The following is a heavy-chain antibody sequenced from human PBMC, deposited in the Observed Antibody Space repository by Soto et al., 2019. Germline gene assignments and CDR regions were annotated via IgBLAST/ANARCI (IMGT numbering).Heavy chain of an antibody. CDR1: GYTFTSYG. Sequence: ASVKVSCKASGYTFTSYGISWVRQAPGQGLEWMGWISAYNGNTNYAQKLQGRVTMTTDTSTSTAYMELRSLRSDDTAVYYCAIYYYDSSGYYYGACDIWGQGTMVTVSS. J-gene: IGHJ3*02. V-gene: IGHV1-18*01. D-gene: IGHD3-22*01. CDR3: AIYYYDSSGYYYGACDI. CDR2: ISAYNGNT.